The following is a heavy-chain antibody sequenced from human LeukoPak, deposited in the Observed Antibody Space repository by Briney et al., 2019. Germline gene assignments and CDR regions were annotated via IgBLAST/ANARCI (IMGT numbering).Heavy chain of an antibody. CDR3: ARGRSSSGRTPTYFDY. V-gene: IGHV1-69*05. CDR2: IIPMYGTS. Sequence: ASVKVSCKASGGTSSSYAISWGRQAPGQGHEWRGGIIPMYGTSNYAQKFQGRVTITTDDSTSTAFMELSSLRSEDTAVYYRARGRSSSGRTPTYFDYWGQGSLVTVSS. J-gene: IGHJ4*02. D-gene: IGHD6-19*01. CDR1: GGTSSSYA.